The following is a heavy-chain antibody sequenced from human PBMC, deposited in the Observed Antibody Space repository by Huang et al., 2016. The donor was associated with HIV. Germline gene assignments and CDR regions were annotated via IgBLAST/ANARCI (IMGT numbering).Heavy chain of an antibody. J-gene: IGHJ4*02. CDR1: GFSFSTYG. D-gene: IGHD1-26*01. CDR3: AKDGADEEWDIDY. Sequence: VQLVESGGGVVQPGRSLRLACAASGFSFSTYGLHWVRQAPGKGLGGVAVISYYGSNKYYAHAVKGRFTISRDTSENKVYLQMNSLRHEDTAVYYCAKDGADEEWDIDYWGQGTLVTVSS. V-gene: IGHV3-30*18. CDR2: ISYYGSNK.